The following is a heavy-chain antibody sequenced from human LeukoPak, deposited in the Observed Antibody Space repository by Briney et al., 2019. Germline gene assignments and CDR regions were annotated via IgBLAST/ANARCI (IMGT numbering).Heavy chain of an antibody. J-gene: IGHJ3*02. D-gene: IGHD2-2*01. Sequence: SETLSLTCAVYGGSFSGYYWSWIRQPPGKGLEWIGEINHSGSTNYNPSLKSRVTISVDTSKNQFSLKLSSVTAADTAVYYCARDRCSTTTCYDAFDIWGQGTMVTVSS. CDR3: ARDRCSTTTCYDAFDI. CDR2: INHSGST. V-gene: IGHV4-34*01. CDR1: GGSFSGYY.